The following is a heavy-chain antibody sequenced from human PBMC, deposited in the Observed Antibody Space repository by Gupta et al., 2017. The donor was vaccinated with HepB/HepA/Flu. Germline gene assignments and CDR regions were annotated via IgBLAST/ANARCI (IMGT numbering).Heavy chain of an antibody. D-gene: IGHD2-2*01. J-gene: IGHJ4*02. V-gene: IGHV1-8*03. CDR2: MNPNRGNT. CDR3: ARGPRYCSSTSCYFDY. Sequence: QVQLVQSGAEVKKPGASVKVSCKASGYTFTSYDINWVRQATGQGLEWMGWMNPNRGNTGYAQKFQGRVTITRNTSISTAYMELSSLRSEDTAVYYCARGPRYCSSTSCYFDYWGQGTLVTVSS. CDR1: GYTFTSYD.